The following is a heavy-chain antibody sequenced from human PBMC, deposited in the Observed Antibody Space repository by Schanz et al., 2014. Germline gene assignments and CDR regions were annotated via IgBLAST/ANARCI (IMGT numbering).Heavy chain of an antibody. Sequence: EVQLVESGGGLIQPGGSLRLSCAVSGFSVSTNYMSWARQAPGKGLEWISSLYINAGSTRYADSVKGRFFISRDSSKNTLFLQMNSLRADDTAIYFCARDEGRDGYNLAFDVWGQGALVIVS. CDR1: GFSVSTNY. CDR2: LYINAGST. V-gene: IGHV3-53*01. D-gene: IGHD2-21*01. J-gene: IGHJ4*02. CDR3: ARDEGRDGYNLAFDV.